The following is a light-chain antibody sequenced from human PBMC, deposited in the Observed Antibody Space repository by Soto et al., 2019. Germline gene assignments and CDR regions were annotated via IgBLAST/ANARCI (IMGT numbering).Light chain of an antibody. CDR2: GAS. Sequence: EIVLTQSPGTLSLSPGERATLSCRASQTVLTNYLAWYQQRPGQAPRRLIYGASSRAAGIPDRFIGSGSGTDFTLTITRLEPEDFAVYYCQHYHTWPYTFGKGTKLEIK. CDR1: QTVLTNY. V-gene: IGKV3-20*01. J-gene: IGKJ2*01. CDR3: QHYHTWPYT.